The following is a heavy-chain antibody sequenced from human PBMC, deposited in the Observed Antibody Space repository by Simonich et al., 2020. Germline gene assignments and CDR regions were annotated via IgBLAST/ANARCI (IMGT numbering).Heavy chain of an antibody. J-gene: IGHJ3*02. V-gene: IGHV1-2*02. CDR3: ARGPRWTGDDAFDI. CDR2: INPNSGGT. Sequence: QVQLVQSGAEVKKPGASVKVSCKASGYTFTCYYMHWVRQAPGQGLEWMGWINPNSGGTNYEQKFQGRVTMTRDTSISTAYMERSRLRSDDTAVYYCARGPRWTGDDAFDIWGQGTMVTVSS. D-gene: IGHD7-27*01. CDR1: GYTFTCYY.